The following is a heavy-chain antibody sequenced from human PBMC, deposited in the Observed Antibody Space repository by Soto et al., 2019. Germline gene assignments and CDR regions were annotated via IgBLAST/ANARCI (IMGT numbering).Heavy chain of an antibody. J-gene: IGHJ6*03. CDR2: IYPGDSDT. D-gene: IGHD2-2*01. CDR3: ARQRVEGYCSSTSCSPRIGYYYYMDV. CDR1: GYSFTSYW. Sequence: GESLKISCKGSGYSFTSYWVGWVRQMPGKGLEWMGIIYPGDSDTRYSPSFQGQVTISADKSISTAYLQWSSLKASDTAMYYCARQRVEGYCSSTSCSPRIGYYYYMDVWGKGTTVTVSS. V-gene: IGHV5-51*01.